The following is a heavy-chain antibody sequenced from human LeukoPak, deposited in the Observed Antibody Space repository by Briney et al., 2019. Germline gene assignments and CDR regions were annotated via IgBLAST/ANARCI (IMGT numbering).Heavy chain of an antibody. V-gene: IGHV4-61*02. J-gene: IGHJ6*03. CDR1: GGSISSGSYY. CDR2: IYTRVST. Sequence: PSQTLSLTCTVSGGSISSGSYYWSWIRQPAGKGLEWIGRIYTRVSTNYNPSLKSRVTISVDTSKNQLSLKLSSVTAADTAVYYCARDLRGYSGYDYPPYYYYYMDVWGKGTTVTVSS. CDR3: ARDLRGYSGYDYPPYYYYYMDV. D-gene: IGHD5-12*01.